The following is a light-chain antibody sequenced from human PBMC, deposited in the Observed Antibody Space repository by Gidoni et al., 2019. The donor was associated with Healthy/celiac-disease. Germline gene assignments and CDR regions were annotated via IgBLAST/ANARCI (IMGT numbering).Light chain of an antibody. CDR2: GAS. V-gene: IGKV3-15*01. CDR1: QSVSSN. J-gene: IGKJ1*01. Sequence: EIVMTQSPATLSVSPGERATLSCRARQSVSSNLAWYQQKPGQAPRLLIYGASTRATGIPARFSGSGSGTEFTLTISSRQSEDFAVYYCQQYKNWPHWTFGQGTKVEIK. CDR3: QQYKNWPHWT.